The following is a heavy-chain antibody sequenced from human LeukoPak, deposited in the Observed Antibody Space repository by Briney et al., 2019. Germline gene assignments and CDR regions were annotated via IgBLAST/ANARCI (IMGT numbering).Heavy chain of an antibody. V-gene: IGHV3-7*01. J-gene: IGHJ4*02. CDR1: GFTSSSYW. Sequence: GGSLRLSCAASGFTSSSYWMSWVRQAPGKGLEWVANTNPDGSQKYYVDSVRGRFTISRDNAKNLLFLQMSNLRAEDAALYYCATDGYNSARDNWGQGTLVTVSS. CDR2: TNPDGSQK. D-gene: IGHD5-18*01. CDR3: ATDGYNSARDN.